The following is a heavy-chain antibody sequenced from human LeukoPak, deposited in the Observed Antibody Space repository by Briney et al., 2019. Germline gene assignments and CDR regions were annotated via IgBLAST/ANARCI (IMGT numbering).Heavy chain of an antibody. Sequence: GGTLRLSCAASGFTFSTYGMTWVRQAPGKGLEWVSAISGSAATTFYADSVKGRFTISRDNSKNTLYLQMNSLRAEDTAVYYCAKRGPGSPQSGKYYFDYWGQGTLVTVSS. CDR3: AKRGPGSPQSGKYYFDY. J-gene: IGHJ4*02. CDR2: ISGSAATT. CDR1: GFTFSTYG. V-gene: IGHV3-23*01. D-gene: IGHD3-10*01.